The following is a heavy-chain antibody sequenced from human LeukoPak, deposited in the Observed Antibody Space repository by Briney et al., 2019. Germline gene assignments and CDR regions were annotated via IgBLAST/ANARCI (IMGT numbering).Heavy chain of an antibody. J-gene: IGHJ4*02. CDR1: GVTVSSNY. CDR2: IYPGGTT. D-gene: IGHD3-16*01. CDR3: ARGSMFGAPDF. V-gene: IGHV3-53*01. Sequence: PGGSLRLSCEVSGVTVSSNYMIWVRQAPGKGLEWLSIIYPGGTTHHAESVKGRFSISRDDSKNTLYFQMDNLRVDDTALYWCARGSMFGAPDFWGQGTRVTVSS.